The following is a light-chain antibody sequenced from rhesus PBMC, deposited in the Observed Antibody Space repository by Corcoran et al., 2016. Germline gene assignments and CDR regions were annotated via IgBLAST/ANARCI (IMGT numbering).Light chain of an antibody. CDR2: RAS. Sequence: DIQMTQSPSSLSASVGDRVTITCQASQSLSNYLSWYQQKSGKIPKLLIYRASNLQSGIPSRLSGRGSGTDFTLTISRLQPEDFATYYCQQGYSYPRTFGQGTKVEIK. CDR3: QQGYSYPRT. CDR1: QSLSNY. J-gene: IGKJ1*01. V-gene: IGKV1S9*01.